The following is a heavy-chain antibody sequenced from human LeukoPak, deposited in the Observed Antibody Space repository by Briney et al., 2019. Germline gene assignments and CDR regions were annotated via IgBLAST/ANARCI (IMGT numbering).Heavy chain of an antibody. CDR3: SRENGAFSPFGY. J-gene: IGHJ4*02. Sequence: SETLSLTCTVSGDSVSIYYWSWIRQPPGKGLEWIGYIYYRGNTNYNPSLKSRVTVSLDKSKNHLSLNLTSVTAADTAVYYCSRENGAFSPFGYWGQGTLVTVPS. D-gene: IGHD2-8*01. V-gene: IGHV4-59*02. CDR2: IYYRGNT. CDR1: GDSVSIYY.